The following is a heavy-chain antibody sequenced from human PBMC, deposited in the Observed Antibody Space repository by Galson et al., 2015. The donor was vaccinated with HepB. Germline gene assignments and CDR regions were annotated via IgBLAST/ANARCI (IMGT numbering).Heavy chain of an antibody. Sequence: SLRLSCAASGFTFSVFWMSWVRQTPGKGLEWLANIKQDGSEKYYVDSVKGRFTISRDNAKNSLYLQMNSLRAEDTAVYYCARDLVWGKTGTDYWGQGTLVTVSS. CDR1: GFTFSVFW. V-gene: IGHV3-7*01. CDR3: ARDLVWGKTGTDY. D-gene: IGHD3-16*01. J-gene: IGHJ4*02. CDR2: IKQDGSEK.